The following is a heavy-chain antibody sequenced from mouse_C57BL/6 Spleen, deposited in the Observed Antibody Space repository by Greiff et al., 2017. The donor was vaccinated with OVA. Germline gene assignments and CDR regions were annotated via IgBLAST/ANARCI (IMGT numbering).Heavy chain of an antibody. Sequence: VQLQQSGAELVMPGASVKLSCKASGYTFTSYWMHWVKQRPGQGLEWIGEIDPSDSYTNYNQKFKGKSTLTVDKSSSTAYMQLSSLTSEDSAVYYCARGLGREYCWGQGTSVTVSS. CDR3: ARGLGREYC. CDR1: GYTFTSYW. V-gene: IGHV1-69*01. J-gene: IGHJ4*01. CDR2: IDPSDSYT. D-gene: IGHD4-1*01.